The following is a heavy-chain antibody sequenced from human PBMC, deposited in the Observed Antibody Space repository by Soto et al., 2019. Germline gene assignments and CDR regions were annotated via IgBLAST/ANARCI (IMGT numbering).Heavy chain of an antibody. Sequence: GGSLRLSCAASGFTFSSYGMHWVRQAPGKGLEWVAVIWYDGSNKYHADSVKGRFTISRDNSKNTLYLQMNSLRAEDTAVYYCARDLDRLDIVARGYFDYWGQGTLVTVSS. J-gene: IGHJ4*02. D-gene: IGHD5-12*01. V-gene: IGHV3-33*01. CDR3: ARDLDRLDIVARGYFDY. CDR2: IWYDGSNK. CDR1: GFTFSSYG.